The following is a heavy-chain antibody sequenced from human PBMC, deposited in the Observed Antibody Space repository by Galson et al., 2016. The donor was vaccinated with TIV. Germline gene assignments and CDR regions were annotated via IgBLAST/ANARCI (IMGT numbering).Heavy chain of an antibody. J-gene: IGHJ4*02. V-gene: IGHV6-1*01. CDR1: GDSVSSTSAA. D-gene: IGHD3-3*01. CDR3: ARGAPSVFGVIMTLDY. CDR2: TYYRSTWYN. Sequence: CAISGDSVSSTSAAWNWIRQSPSRGLEWLGRTYYRSTWYNDYAASLKRRITINPDTSKNQFSLRLTSVTPEDAAVYYYARGAPSVFGVIMTLDYWGQGTLVTVSS.